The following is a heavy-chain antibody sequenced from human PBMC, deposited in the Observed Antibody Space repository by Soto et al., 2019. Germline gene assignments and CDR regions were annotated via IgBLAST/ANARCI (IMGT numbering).Heavy chain of an antibody. CDR2: IYYSGST. D-gene: IGHD6-13*01. V-gene: IGHV4-39*01. CDR3: ARHQSLTYSSSWYCDY. J-gene: IGHJ4*02. CDR1: GGSISSSSYY. Sequence: SETLSLTCTVSGGSISSSSYYWGWIRQAPGKGLEWIGSIYYSGSTYYNPSLKSRVTISVDTSKNQFSLKLSSVTAADTAVYYCARHQSLTYSSSWYCDYWGQGTLVTVSS.